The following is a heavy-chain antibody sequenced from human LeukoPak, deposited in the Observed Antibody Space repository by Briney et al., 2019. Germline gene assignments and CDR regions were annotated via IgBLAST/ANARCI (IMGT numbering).Heavy chain of an antibody. V-gene: IGHV5-51*01. J-gene: IGHJ4*02. CDR3: ARRVDDILTGYYFDY. Sequence: GESLKISCKGSGYSFTSYWIGWVRQMPGKGLEWMGIIYPGDSDTRYSPSFQGQVTISADKSISTAYLQWSSLKASDTAMHYCARRVDDILTGYYFDYWGQGTLVTVSS. D-gene: IGHD3-9*01. CDR1: GYSFTSYW. CDR2: IYPGDSDT.